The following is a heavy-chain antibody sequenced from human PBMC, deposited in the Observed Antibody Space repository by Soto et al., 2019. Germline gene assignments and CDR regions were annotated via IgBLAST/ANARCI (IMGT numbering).Heavy chain of an antibody. V-gene: IGHV1-8*01. J-gene: IGHJ4*02. CDR2: MNPNSGNT. D-gene: IGHD3-16*02. CDR1: GYTFTSYD. CDR3: ARGDYDYIWGSYRNFDY. Sequence: QVQLVQSGAEVKKPGASVKVSCKASGYTFTSYDINWVRQATGQGLEWMGWMNPNSGNTGYAQKFQGRVTMTRNTSRSTAYMELSSLRSEDTAVYYCARGDYDYIWGSYRNFDYWGQGTLVTVSS.